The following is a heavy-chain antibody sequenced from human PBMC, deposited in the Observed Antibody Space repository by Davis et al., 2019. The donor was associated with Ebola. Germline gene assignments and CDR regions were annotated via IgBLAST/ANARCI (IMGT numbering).Heavy chain of an antibody. D-gene: IGHD3-22*01. V-gene: IGHV4-59*08. CDR2: IYYSGST. CDR3: ARQTYYYDSSGYYRWVFDY. Sequence: SCKASGGTFSSYAISWIRQPPGKGLEWIGYIYYSGSTNYNPSLKSRVTISVDTSKNQFSLKLSSVTAADTAVYYCARQTYYYDSSGYYRWVFDYWGQGTLVTVSS. CDR1: GGTFSSYA. J-gene: IGHJ4*02.